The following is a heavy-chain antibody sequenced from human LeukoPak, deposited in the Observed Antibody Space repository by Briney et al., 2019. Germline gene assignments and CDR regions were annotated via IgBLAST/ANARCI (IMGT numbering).Heavy chain of an antibody. CDR3: ARGDGQWI. V-gene: IGHV1-58*02. CDR1: GYTYITYY. J-gene: IGHJ3*02. Sequence: GASVKVSCKASGYTYITYYMHWVRQARGQRLEWIGWIVVGSGNTNYAQKFQERVTITRDMSTSTAYMELSSLRSEDTAVYYCARGDGQWIWGQGTMVTVSS. CDR2: IVVGSGNT. D-gene: IGHD6-19*01.